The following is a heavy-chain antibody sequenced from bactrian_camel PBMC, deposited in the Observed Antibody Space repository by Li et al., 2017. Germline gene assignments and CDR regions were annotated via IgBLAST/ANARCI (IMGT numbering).Heavy chain of an antibody. D-gene: IGHD3*01. CDR1: GYTYSTGC. Sequence: QVQLVESGGGGSVQAGGSLRLSCATPGYTYSTGCMGWFRQAPGQAREGIAATYTTGDNLLYADSVKGRFTISQHNAKTTLYLQMTNLRIDDTAMYYCTKDLSYGTRDWTRSARGLGTQVTVS. V-gene: IGHV3S1*01. J-gene: IGHJ4*01. CDR2: TYTTGDNL. CDR3: TKDLSYGTRDWTRSA.